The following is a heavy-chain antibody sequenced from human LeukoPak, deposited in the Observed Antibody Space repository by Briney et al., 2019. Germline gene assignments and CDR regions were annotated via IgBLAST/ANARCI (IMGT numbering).Heavy chain of an antibody. D-gene: IGHD6-13*01. CDR2: INPTGGST. Sequence: GASVKVSCKASGYTFTRYYIHWVRQAPGQGLEWMGIINPTGGSTTYAQMLQGRVTMTRDTSTSTVYMELYSLRSDDTAVYYCARDLAAGDHWGQGTLVTVSS. CDR1: GYTFTRYY. J-gene: IGHJ4*02. CDR3: ARDLAAGDH. V-gene: IGHV1-46*04.